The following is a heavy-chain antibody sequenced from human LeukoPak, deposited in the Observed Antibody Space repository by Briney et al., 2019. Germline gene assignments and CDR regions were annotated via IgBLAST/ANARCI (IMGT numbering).Heavy chain of an antibody. CDR1: GFTFDDYG. Sequence: GGSLRLSCAASGFTFDDYGMSWVRQAPGKGLEWVSGINWNGGSTGYADSVKGRFTISRDNAKNSLYLQMNSLRAEDTAVYYCARDHHHRLWDSYYYYMDVWGKGTTVTISS. CDR2: INWNGGST. J-gene: IGHJ6*03. V-gene: IGHV3-20*04. CDR3: ARDHHHRLWDSYYYYMDV. D-gene: IGHD1-14*01.